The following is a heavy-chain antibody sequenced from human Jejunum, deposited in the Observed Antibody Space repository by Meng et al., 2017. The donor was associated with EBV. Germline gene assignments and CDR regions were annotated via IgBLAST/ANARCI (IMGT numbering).Heavy chain of an antibody. CDR2: INHGGGA. CDR3: ARLGGYASGTYYPIDP. V-gene: IGHV4-34*01. CDR1: GGSFSDDY. Sequence: VQLQRWGAGLLQHSETLSLTCAVDGGSFSDDYWTWIRQPPGKGLEWIGEINHGGGAIYNPSLKSRVTISVDTSKNQFSLKLSSVTAADTAVYYCARLGGYASGTYYPIDPWGQGTLVTVSS. D-gene: IGHD3-10*01. J-gene: IGHJ5*02.